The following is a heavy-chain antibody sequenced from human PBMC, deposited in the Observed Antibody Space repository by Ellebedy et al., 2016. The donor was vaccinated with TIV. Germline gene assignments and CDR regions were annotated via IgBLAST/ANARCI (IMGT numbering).Heavy chain of an antibody. D-gene: IGHD4-11*01. CDR1: GFTFSAFG. Sequence: PGGSLRLSCTASGFTFSAFGIHWVRQAPGKGLEWVASISSGSTFVDYTDSVKGRFTISRDNPKNSLYLQLSSLRVDDTAVYYCAALGAVTPKAVDIWGQGTLVTVSS. CDR2: ISSGSTFV. CDR3: AALGAVTPKAVDI. J-gene: IGHJ4*03. V-gene: IGHV3-21*06.